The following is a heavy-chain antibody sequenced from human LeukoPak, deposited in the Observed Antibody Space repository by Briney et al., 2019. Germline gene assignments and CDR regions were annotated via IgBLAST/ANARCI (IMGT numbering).Heavy chain of an antibody. J-gene: IGHJ4*02. Sequence: PGGSLRLSCTASGFTFSDYYMSWIRQSPGKGLEWLSHIGGGGGDKNYADSVKSRSTISRDNARNSLYLQMNSLTIEDTAIYYCATDIRAVGDSRYFDYWGQGTLVTVSS. CDR2: IGGGGGDK. D-gene: IGHD3-9*01. CDR3: ATDIRAVGDSRYFDY. CDR1: GFTFSDYY. V-gene: IGHV3-11*01.